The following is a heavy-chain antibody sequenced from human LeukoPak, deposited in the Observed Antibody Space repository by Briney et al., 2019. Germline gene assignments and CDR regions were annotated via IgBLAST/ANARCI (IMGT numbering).Heavy chain of an antibody. CDR2: MEYDGSKK. CDR1: GFTFSSYA. D-gene: IGHD6-13*01. Sequence: GGSLRLSCAASGFTFSSYAMSWVRQAPGKGLEWVAVMEYDGSKKYYADSVKGRFTISRDNSKNTLYLQMNSLRAEDTAVYYCARGIAAPGTGWYFDLWGRGTLVTVSS. V-gene: IGHV3-33*08. J-gene: IGHJ2*01. CDR3: ARGIAAPGTGWYFDL.